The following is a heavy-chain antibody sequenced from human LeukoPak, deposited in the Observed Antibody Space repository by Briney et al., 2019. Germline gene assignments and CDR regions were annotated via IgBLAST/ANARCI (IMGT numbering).Heavy chain of an antibody. J-gene: IGHJ4*01. CDR3: ARGWTLKTPLGRVAGTSSRRGRYFDY. D-gene: IGHD6-19*01. V-gene: IGHV4-38-2*02. CDR1: GYSISSAYY. CDR2: IYHSGIT. Sequence: SETLSLTCTVSGYSISSAYYWGWIRQPPGKGLEWIGSIYHSGITYYNPSLKSRVTISVDTSKNQFSLKLSSVTAADTAMYYCARGWTLKTPLGRVAGTSSRRGRYFDYWGQGTLVTVSS.